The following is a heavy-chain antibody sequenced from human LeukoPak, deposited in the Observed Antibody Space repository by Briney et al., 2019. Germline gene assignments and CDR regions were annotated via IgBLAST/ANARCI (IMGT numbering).Heavy chain of an antibody. D-gene: IGHD2-2*01. CDR2: IKQDGSEK. CDR3: ARDGAPDAHCSSSSCAIR. Sequence: GGSLRLSCAASGFTFSSYWMNWVRQAPGKGLEWVANIKQDGSEKYYVDSVKGRFTISRDNAKNSLYLQMNSLRAEDAAVYYCARDGAPDAHCSSSSCAIRWGQGTLVTVSS. V-gene: IGHV3-7*01. CDR1: GFTFSSYW. J-gene: IGHJ4*02.